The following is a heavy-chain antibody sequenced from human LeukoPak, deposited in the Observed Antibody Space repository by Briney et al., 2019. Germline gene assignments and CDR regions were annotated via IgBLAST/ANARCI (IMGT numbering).Heavy chain of an antibody. CDR2: ISAYNGNT. D-gene: IGHD3-10*01. CDR1: GYTFTSYG. CDR3: ARDHTPYYYGSGSVDY. Sequence: ASVKVSCKASGYTFTSYGISWVRQAPGLGLEWMGWISAYNGNTNYAQKLQGRVTMTTDTSTSTAYMELRSLRSDDTAVYYCARDHTPYYYGSGSVDYWGQGTLVTVSS. V-gene: IGHV1-18*01. J-gene: IGHJ4*02.